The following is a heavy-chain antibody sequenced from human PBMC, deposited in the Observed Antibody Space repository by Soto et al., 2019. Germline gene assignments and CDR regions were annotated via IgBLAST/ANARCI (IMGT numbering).Heavy chain of an antibody. CDR3: AARGTMVDAHPFDP. J-gene: IGHJ5*02. CDR2: IKEVASEK. V-gene: IGHV3-7*05. Sequence: GGSLRLSCAASGLSVSNQWMSWVRQAPGKGLEWVATIKEVASEKRYVDSVRGRFSISRDNAKNSVYLQMNGLRAEDSAIYYCAARGTMVDAHPFDPWGHGTLVTVSS. CDR1: GLSVSNQW. D-gene: IGHD2-15*01.